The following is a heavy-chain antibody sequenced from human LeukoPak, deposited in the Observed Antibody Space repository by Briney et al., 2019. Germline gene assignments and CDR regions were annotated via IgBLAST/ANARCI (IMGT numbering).Heavy chain of an antibody. D-gene: IGHD3-9*01. CDR2: IRYDGSNK. CDR1: GFTFSSYG. V-gene: IGHV3-30*02. CDR3: AKDSRYDILTGYYTDAHLDI. J-gene: IGHJ3*02. Sequence: PGGSLRLSCAASGFTFSSYGMHWVGQAPGKGLEWVAVIRYDGSNKYYADSVKGRFTISRDNSKNTLYLQMNSLRAEDTAVYYCAKDSRYDILTGYYTDAHLDIWGQGTMVTVSS.